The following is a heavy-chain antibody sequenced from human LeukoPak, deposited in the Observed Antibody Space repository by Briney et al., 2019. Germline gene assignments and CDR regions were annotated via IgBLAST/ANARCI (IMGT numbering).Heavy chain of an antibody. CDR2: INHSGST. Sequence: GSLRLSCAASGFTFSSYWMSWIRQPPGKGLEWIGEINHSGSTNYNPSLKSRVTISVDTSKNQFSLKLSSVTAADTAVYYCARGLTYYYGSGSSRPADYWGQGTLVTVSS. D-gene: IGHD3-10*01. J-gene: IGHJ4*02. CDR3: ARGLTYYYGSGSSRPADY. V-gene: IGHV4-34*01. CDR1: GFTFSSYW.